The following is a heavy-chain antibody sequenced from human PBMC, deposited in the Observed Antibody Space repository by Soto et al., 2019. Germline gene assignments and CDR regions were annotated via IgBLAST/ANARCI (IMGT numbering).Heavy chain of an antibody. CDR2: MNPNSGNT. Sequence: QVQLVQSGAEVKKPGASVKVSCKASGYTFTSYDINWVRQATGQGLEYLGWMNPNSGNTGYVQKFQGRVTMTWDSSITPAYMELSSLRSEDTAVYFCARGVTSGAYSRWFDPWGQGNLVTVSS. J-gene: IGHJ5*02. CDR1: GYTFTSYD. CDR3: ARGVTSGAYSRWFDP. D-gene: IGHD4-17*01. V-gene: IGHV1-8*01.